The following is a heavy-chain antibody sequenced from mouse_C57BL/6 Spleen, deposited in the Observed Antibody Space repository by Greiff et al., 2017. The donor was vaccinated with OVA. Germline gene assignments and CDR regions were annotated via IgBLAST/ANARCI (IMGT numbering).Heavy chain of an antibody. Sequence: QVQLQQSGAELVKPGASVKISCKASGYAFSSYWMNWVQQRPGKGLEWIGQIYPGDGDTNYNGKFKGKATLTADKSSSTAYMQLSSLTSEDSAVYFCARTNWDSAYWGQGTLVTVSA. CDR2: IYPGDGDT. CDR1: GYAFSSYW. V-gene: IGHV1-80*01. J-gene: IGHJ3*01. D-gene: IGHD4-1*01. CDR3: ARTNWDSAY.